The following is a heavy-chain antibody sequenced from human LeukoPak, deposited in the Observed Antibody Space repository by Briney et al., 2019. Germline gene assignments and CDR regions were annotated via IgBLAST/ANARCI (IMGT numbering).Heavy chain of an antibody. CDR2: ISPYNGNT. CDR1: GYTFTSHG. Sequence: APVKASCKASGYTFTSHGISWVRQSPGQGLEWMGWISPYNGNTNYPQKLQGRVTMTTDTSTSTAYMELRSLRSDDTAVYYCARHPVIPYDFWSGPTRRANWFDPWGQGTLVTVSS. J-gene: IGHJ5*02. V-gene: IGHV1-18*01. D-gene: IGHD3-3*01. CDR3: ARHPVIPYDFWSGPTRRANWFDP.